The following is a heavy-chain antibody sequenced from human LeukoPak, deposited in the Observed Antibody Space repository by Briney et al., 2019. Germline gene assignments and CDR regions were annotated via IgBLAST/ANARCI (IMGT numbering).Heavy chain of an antibody. D-gene: IGHD3-22*01. CDR2: ISAYNGNT. V-gene: IGHV1-18*01. Sequence: ASVKVSCKASGYTFTSYGISLVRQAPRQGLEWMGWISAYNGNTNYAQKLQGRVTMTTDTSTSTAYMELRSLRSDDTAVYYCARGVHYYDSSGYYFDYWGQGTLVTVSS. CDR3: ARGVHYYDSSGYYFDY. J-gene: IGHJ4*02. CDR1: GYTFTSYG.